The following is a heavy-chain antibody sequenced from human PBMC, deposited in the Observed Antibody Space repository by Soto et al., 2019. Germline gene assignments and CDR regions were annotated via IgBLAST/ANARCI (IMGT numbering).Heavy chain of an antibody. J-gene: IGHJ6*02. Sequence: SETLSLTCTVSGGSISSYYWSWIRQPPGKGLEWIGYIYYSGSTNYNPSLKSRVTISVDTSKNQFSLKLSSVTAADTAVYYCAGGGDIVLMVYAWEYYGMDVWGQGTTVTVSS. D-gene: IGHD2-8*01. CDR2: IYYSGST. V-gene: IGHV4-59*01. CDR3: AGGGDIVLMVYAWEYYGMDV. CDR1: GGSISSYY.